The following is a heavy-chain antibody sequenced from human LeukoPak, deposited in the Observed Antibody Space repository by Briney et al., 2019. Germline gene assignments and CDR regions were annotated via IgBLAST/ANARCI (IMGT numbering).Heavy chain of an antibody. V-gene: IGHV4-39*07. CDR1: GGSISSSSYY. D-gene: IGHD3/OR15-3a*01. Sequence: KPSETLSLTCTVSGGSISSSSYYWGWIRQPSGKGLEWIGSIYHSGSANYNPSLQSRVTVSVDTSKNQFFLRLSSVTAADTAVYYCARSHSVWTSFDYWGQGTLVTVSS. J-gene: IGHJ4*02. CDR2: IYHSGSA. CDR3: ARSHSVWTSFDY.